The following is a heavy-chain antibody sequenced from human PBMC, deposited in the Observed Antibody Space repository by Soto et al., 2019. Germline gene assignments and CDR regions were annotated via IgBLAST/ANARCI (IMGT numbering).Heavy chain of an antibody. V-gene: IGHV3-13*01. CDR3: ARDEGSGSYSAMDV. CDR2: IGTAGDT. J-gene: IGHJ6*03. Sequence: GGSLRLSCAASGFTFSSYDMHWVRQATGKGLEWVSAIGTAGDTYYPGSVKGRFTISRENAKNSLYLQMNSLRAEDTAVYYCARDEGSGSYSAMDVWGKGTTVTVSS. D-gene: IGHD3-10*01. CDR1: GFTFSSYD.